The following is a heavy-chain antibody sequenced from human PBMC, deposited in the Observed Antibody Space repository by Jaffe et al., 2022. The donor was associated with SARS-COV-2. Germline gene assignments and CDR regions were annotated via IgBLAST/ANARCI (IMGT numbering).Heavy chain of an antibody. CDR3: ARGIPITGTSHLDY. CDR2: ISSSSSTI. Sequence: EVQLVESGGGWVQTGGSLRLSCAASGFTFNSYSMDWVRQAPGKGLEWVSYISSSSSTIYYADSVKGRFTISRDNAKNSLYLQMNSLRAEDTAVYYCARGIPITGTSHLDYWGQGSLVTVSS. V-gene: IGHV3-48*01. J-gene: IGHJ4*02. CDR1: GFTFNSYS. D-gene: IGHD1-20*01.